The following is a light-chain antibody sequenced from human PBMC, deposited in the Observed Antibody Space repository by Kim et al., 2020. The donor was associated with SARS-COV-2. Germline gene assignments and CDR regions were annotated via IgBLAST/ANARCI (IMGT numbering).Light chain of an antibody. Sequence: EIVLTQSPATLSLSPGERATLSCRASQSVSSNLVWYQQQPGQPPRLLIYDASIRATGIPARFSGSGSGTDFTLTISNLEPEDFAVYYCQQRSNWPPLTFGRGTKVDI. CDR2: DAS. CDR3: QQRSNWPPLT. V-gene: IGKV3-11*01. CDR1: QSVSSN. J-gene: IGKJ4*01.